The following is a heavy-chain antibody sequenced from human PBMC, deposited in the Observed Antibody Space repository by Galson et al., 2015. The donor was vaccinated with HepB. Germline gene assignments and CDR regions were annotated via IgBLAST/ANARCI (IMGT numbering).Heavy chain of an antibody. J-gene: IGHJ3*01. D-gene: IGHD2-8*02. CDR1: GFTFDGYA. CDR3: AKDTNPSRLWVVWNGMDV. Sequence: SLRLSCAASGFTFDGYAMHWVRQAPGKGLEWVSGISWGGGSLYYADSVKGRFTISRDNAKNSLYLQMNRLRAEDTAVYYCAKDTNPSRLWVVWNGMDVWGQGTMVTVSS. V-gene: IGHV3-9*01. CDR2: ISWGGGSL.